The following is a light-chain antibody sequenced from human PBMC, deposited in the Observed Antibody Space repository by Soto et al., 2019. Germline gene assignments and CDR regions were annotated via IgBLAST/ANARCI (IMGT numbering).Light chain of an antibody. CDR2: DAS. V-gene: IGKV3-11*01. CDR1: QSVSSY. CDR3: QQRSSWTPT. Sequence: EIVLTQSPATLSLSPGERATLSCRASQSVSSYLAWYQQKPGQAPRLLIYDASNRSTGIPARFSGSGSGTDFSLTTISLAPGEFAFYYFQQRSSWTPTFGQGKRLEIK. J-gene: IGKJ5*01.